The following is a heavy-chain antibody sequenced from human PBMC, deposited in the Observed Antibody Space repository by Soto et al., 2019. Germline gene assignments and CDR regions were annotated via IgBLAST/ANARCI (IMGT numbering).Heavy chain of an antibody. J-gene: IGHJ6*02. D-gene: IGHD4-17*01. V-gene: IGHV3-23*01. Sequence: LXLXCAASGFNFSSYAMSWVRHAPGQGLEWVSAISGSGGSTYYADSVKGRFTISRDNSKNTLYLQMNSLRAEDTAVYYCAKDLSTVTIAMDVWGQGTTVTVSS. CDR3: AKDLSTVTIAMDV. CDR2: ISGSGGST. CDR1: GFNFSSYA.